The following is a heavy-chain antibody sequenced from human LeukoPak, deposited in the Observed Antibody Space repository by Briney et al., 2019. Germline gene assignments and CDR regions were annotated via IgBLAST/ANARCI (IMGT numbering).Heavy chain of an antibody. D-gene: IGHD6-13*01. CDR3: ARGEAAAAADCYFDL. CDR1: GGSISSSSYY. V-gene: IGHV4-39*07. J-gene: IGHJ2*01. Sequence: SETLSLTCTVSGGSISSSSYYWGWIRQPPGKGLEWIGSIYYSGSTYYNPSLKSRVTISVDTSKNQFSLKLSSVTAADTAVYYCARGEAAAAADCYFDLWGRGTLVTVSS. CDR2: IYYSGST.